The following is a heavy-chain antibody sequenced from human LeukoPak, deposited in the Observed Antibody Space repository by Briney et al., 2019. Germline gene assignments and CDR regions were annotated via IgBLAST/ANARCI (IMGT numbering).Heavy chain of an antibody. J-gene: IGHJ4*02. V-gene: IGHV3-30*04. D-gene: IGHD4-11*01. CDR1: GITFSSYA. Sequence: GSLRLSCAASGITFSSYAMHWVRQAPGKGLEWVAVISYDGSNKYYADSVKGRFTISRDNSKNTLYLQMNSLRAEDTAVYYCAKDRTTMTNYFDYWGQGTLVTVSS. CDR3: AKDRTTMTNYFDY. CDR2: ISYDGSNK.